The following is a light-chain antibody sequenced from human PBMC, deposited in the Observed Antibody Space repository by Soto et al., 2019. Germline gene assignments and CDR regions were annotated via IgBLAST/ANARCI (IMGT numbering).Light chain of an antibody. CDR2: KAS. V-gene: IGKV1-5*03. CDR3: HQYETYSPRS. J-gene: IGKJ4*01. Sequence: DLLMTQSPSTLSAAVGDRVTITFRASQSISSWLAWYQQKPGKAPKLLIYKASSLENGVTSRFSGSGSGTEFTLTTTTLQPDDVATYYCHQYETYSPRSFGEGTKV. CDR1: QSISSW.